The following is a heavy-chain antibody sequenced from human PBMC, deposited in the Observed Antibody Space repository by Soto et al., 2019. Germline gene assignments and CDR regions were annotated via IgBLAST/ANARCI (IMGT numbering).Heavy chain of an antibody. CDR3: ARDTSGGDSYFDACGMDV. D-gene: IGHD2-21*02. CDR2: IYYSGST. J-gene: IGHJ6*02. CDR1: GGSISSYY. V-gene: IGHV4-59*01. Sequence: SETLSLTCTVSGGSISSYYWSWIRQPPGKGLEWIGYIYYSGSTNYNPSLKSRVTISVDTSKNQFSLKLSSVTAADTAVYYCARDTSGGDSYFDACGMDVWGQGTTVTVSS.